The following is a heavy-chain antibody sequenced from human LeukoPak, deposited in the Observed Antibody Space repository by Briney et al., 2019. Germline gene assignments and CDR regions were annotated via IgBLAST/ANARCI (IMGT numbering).Heavy chain of an antibody. J-gene: IGHJ3*02. CDR2: ISGYNGHT. V-gene: IGHV1-18*01. CDR1: GYTFTNYG. CDR3: AGGPGSYYWGAFDI. Sequence: ASVKVSCKASGYTFTNYGLSWVRQAPGQGLEWMGWISGYNGHTDYAQKVQGRVTMTIDTSTSTAYMELRSLRSDDTAVYYCAGGPGSYYWGAFDIWGQGTMVTVSS. D-gene: IGHD1-26*01.